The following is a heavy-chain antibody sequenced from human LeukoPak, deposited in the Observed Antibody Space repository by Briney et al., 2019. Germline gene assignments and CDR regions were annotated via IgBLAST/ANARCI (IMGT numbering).Heavy chain of an antibody. Sequence: RTGGSLRLSCAASGFTFDDYGMSWVRQAPGKGLEWVSGINWNGGSTGYADSVKGRFTISRDNAKNSLYLQMNSLRAEDTALYYCARDRGYSGYENSYFDHWGQGTLVTVSS. D-gene: IGHD5-12*01. CDR2: INWNGGST. V-gene: IGHV3-20*04. CDR3: ARDRGYSGYENSYFDH. J-gene: IGHJ4*02. CDR1: GFTFDDYG.